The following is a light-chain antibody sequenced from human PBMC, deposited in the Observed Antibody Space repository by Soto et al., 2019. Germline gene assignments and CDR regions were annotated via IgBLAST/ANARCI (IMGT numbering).Light chain of an antibody. J-gene: IGKJ5*01. Sequence: EIVLTQSPATMSLSPGERATLSCMASQSVSSYLAWYQQKPGQAPRLLIYDASNRATGIPARFSGSGSGTDFTLTISSLEPEDFAVYYCHQRSNWPPITFGQGTRLENK. CDR3: HQRSNWPPIT. V-gene: IGKV3-11*01. CDR2: DAS. CDR1: QSVSSY.